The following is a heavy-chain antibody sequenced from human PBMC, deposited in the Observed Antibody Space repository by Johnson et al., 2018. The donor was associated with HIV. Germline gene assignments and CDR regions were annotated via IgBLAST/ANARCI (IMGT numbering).Heavy chain of an antibody. CDR3: ARAVRVGATTNSAFDF. J-gene: IGHJ3*01. CDR1: GFTFSSYG. V-gene: IGHV3-30*03. Sequence: QEKLVESGGGVVQPGRSLRLSCAASGFTFSSYGMHWVRQAPGKGLEWVAVLSYDGSNKYYADSVKGRFTISRDNSKNTLYLQMNSLRDEDTALYYCARAVRVGATTNSAFDFWGQGTMVTVSS. D-gene: IGHD1-26*01. CDR2: LSYDGSNK.